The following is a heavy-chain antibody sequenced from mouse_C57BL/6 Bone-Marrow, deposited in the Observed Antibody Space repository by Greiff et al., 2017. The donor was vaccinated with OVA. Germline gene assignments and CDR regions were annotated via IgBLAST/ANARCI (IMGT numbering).Heavy chain of an antibody. Sequence: QVQLQQPGAELVKPGASVKLSCKASGYTFTSYWMHWVKQRPGQGLEWIGMIHPNSGSTNYNEKFKSKATLTVDKSSSTAYMQLSSLTSEDSAVYYCARRYSLGYCDVWGTGTTVTVSS. D-gene: IGHD2-14*01. V-gene: IGHV1-64*01. CDR2: IHPNSGST. CDR3: ARRYSLGYCDV. CDR1: GYTFTSYW. J-gene: IGHJ1*03.